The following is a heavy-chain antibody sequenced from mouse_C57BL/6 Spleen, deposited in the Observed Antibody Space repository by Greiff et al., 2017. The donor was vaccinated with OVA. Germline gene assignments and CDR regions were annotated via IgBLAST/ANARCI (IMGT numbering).Heavy chain of an antibody. CDR1: YFAFMASA. J-gene: IGHJ4*01. Sequence: LKPSGAALVRPGSSVTLSCKDSYFAFMASALHWLTHRPGPGLAWIGSFTLYSDATEYSENFKGKATLTANTSSSTAYMELSSLTSEDSAVYYCASYDGYYGAMDYWGQGTSVTVSS. D-gene: IGHD2-3*01. V-gene: IGHV1-49*01. CDR2: FTLYSDAT. CDR3: ASYDGYYGAMDY.